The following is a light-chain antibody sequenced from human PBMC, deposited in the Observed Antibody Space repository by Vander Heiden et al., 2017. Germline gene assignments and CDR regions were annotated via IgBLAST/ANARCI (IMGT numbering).Light chain of an antibody. CDR2: AAA. Sequence: IQMTQCQSSLSASVLDRVIITCRASQRIRNYLNWYKQKPGKAPKLLIYAAASGQSGDTSRYSGSGNGKDLTLTSSSRQQEECASYYCQQIDSKLSCTFGGGTKMEI. V-gene: IGKV1-39*01. CDR1: QRIRNY. CDR3: QQIDSKLSCT. J-gene: IGKJ2*02.